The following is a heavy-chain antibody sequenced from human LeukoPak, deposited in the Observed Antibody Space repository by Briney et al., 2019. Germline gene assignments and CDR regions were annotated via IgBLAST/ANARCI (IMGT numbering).Heavy chain of an antibody. V-gene: IGHV3-48*03. Sequence: GGSLRRSCAASGFTFSSYEMSWVRQAPGKGLEWVSYINSGGSTLYYADSVKGRFTISRDNAKNSLYLQMNSLRAEDTAVYYCARIHNLGILAHFDYWGQGTLVTVSS. D-gene: IGHD1-1*01. J-gene: IGHJ4*02. CDR1: GFTFSSYE. CDR3: ARIHNLGILAHFDY. CDR2: INSGGSTL.